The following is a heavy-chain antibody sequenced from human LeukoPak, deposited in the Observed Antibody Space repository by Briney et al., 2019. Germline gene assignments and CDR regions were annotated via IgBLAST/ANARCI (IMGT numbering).Heavy chain of an antibody. CDR3: ARSRAFNSGAFDP. Sequence: SETLSLTCTVSGGSVSTAGYFWSWIRQPPGEGPEWIGYVYYSGSSNYNPSLKTRVTISLDTSKNQFSLRLNSVTAADTAVYYCARSRAFNSGAFDPWGQGSLVTVSS. CDR1: GGSVSTAGYF. CDR2: VYYSGSS. V-gene: IGHV4-61*08. J-gene: IGHJ5*02. D-gene: IGHD1-26*01.